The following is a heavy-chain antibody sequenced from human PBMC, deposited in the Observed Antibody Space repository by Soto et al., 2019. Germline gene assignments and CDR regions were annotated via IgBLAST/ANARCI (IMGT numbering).Heavy chain of an antibody. CDR2: ISGSGGST. V-gene: IGHV3-23*01. J-gene: IGHJ4*02. CDR3: AKSPVESWISDY. D-gene: IGHD2-2*03. Sequence: EVQVLESGGGLIQPGGTLRLSCAASRFIFSSYGMSWVRQAPGKGLEWVSGISGSGGSTWYADSVKGRFTISRDNSKKTVYLQMSSLRVDDMAVYYCAKSPVESWISDYWGQGTLVTVSS. CDR1: RFIFSSYG.